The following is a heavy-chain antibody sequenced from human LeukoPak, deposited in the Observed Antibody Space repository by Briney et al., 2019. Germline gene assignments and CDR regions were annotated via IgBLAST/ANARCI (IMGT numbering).Heavy chain of an antibody. V-gene: IGHV1-2*02. D-gene: IGHD6-19*01. CDR2: INPNSGGT. Sequence: GASVTVSCKASGYTFTGYYMHWVRQAPGQGLEWMGWINPNSGGTNYAQKFQGRVTMTRDTSISTAYMELSRLRSDDTAVYYCARGRTLSIAVAGTFDYWGQGTLVTVSS. J-gene: IGHJ4*02. CDR1: GYTFTGYY. CDR3: ARGRTLSIAVAGTFDY.